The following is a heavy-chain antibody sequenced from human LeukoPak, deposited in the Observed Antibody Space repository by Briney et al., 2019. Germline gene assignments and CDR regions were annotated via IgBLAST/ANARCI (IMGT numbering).Heavy chain of an antibody. Sequence: PSETLSLTCTVSGGSINNYYWSWIRQPPGKGLEWIGYIYYSGSANYNPSLKSRVTISVDTSKNQFSLRLSSVTAADTAVYYCARGAVAVDYWGQGTLVTVSS. J-gene: IGHJ4*02. CDR1: GGSINNYY. CDR2: IYYSGSA. V-gene: IGHV4-59*01. CDR3: ARGAVAVDY.